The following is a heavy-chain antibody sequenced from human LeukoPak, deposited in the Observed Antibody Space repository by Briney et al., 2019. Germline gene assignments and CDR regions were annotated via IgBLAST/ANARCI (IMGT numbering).Heavy chain of an antibody. J-gene: IGHJ4*01. V-gene: IGHV3-21*06. CDR1: GFTFNKYW. Sequence: GGSLRLSCAASGFTFNKYWMSWVRQAPGKGLEWVSSISSSSSYIYYADSVKGRFTISRDNAKNSLYLQMNSLRAEDTAVYYCVRESIRGTRDFDYWGHGTLVTVSS. D-gene: IGHD3-10*01. CDR3: VRESIRGTRDFDY. CDR2: ISSSSSYI.